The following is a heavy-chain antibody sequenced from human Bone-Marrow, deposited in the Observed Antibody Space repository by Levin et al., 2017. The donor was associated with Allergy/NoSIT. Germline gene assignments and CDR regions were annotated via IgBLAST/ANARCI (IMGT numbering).Heavy chain of an antibody. CDR3: ARWEDDGVGELGFDY. V-gene: IGHV3-7*04. CDR2: IKQDGSEK. Sequence: RGESLKISCAASGFTFSSYWMSWVRQAPGKGLEWVANIKQDGSEKYYVDSVKGRFTISRDNAKNSLYLQMNSLRAEDTAVYYCARWEDDGVGELGFDYWGQGTLVTVSS. CDR1: GFTFSSYW. J-gene: IGHJ4*02. D-gene: IGHD3-10*01.